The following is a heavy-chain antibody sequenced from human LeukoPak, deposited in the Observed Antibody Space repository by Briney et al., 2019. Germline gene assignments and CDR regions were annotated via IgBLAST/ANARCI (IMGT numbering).Heavy chain of an antibody. V-gene: IGHV3-15*07. CDR2: IKTKSEGGTI. D-gene: IGHD3-9*01. Sequence: PGGSLRLSCAASGFTFRNYVIHWVRQAPGKGLEWVGRIKTKSEGGTIDYAAPVRGRFTISRDDSENTLYLQMNSLKTEDTALYYCSTDQGGDILTGCWGQGTLVTVSS. CDR3: STDQGGDILTGC. CDR1: GFTFRNYV. J-gene: IGHJ4*02.